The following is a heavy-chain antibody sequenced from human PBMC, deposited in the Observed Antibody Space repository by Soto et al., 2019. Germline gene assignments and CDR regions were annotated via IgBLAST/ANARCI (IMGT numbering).Heavy chain of an antibody. CDR3: ARVLTSGSVSFDY. Sequence: SQTLSLTCAISGDSVSSNSAAWHWIRQSPSRGLEWLGRTNYRSKWYNDYAGSVKSRITINPDTSKNQFSLQLNSVTPEDTAVHYCARVLTSGSVSFDYWGQGTLVTVPQ. CDR1: GDSVSSNSAA. CDR2: TNYRSKWYN. V-gene: IGHV6-1*01. D-gene: IGHD3-10*01. J-gene: IGHJ4*02.